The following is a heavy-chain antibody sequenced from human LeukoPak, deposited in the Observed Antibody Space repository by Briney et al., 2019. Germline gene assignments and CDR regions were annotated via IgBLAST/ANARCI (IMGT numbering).Heavy chain of an antibody. J-gene: IGHJ4*02. D-gene: IGHD6-19*01. CDR3: SXDRVGSXXPRPFYFEF. CDR1: GYTFTGYY. Sequence: ASVRVSCKPSGYTFTGYYMHWVRQAPGQRLEWMGWINPNTGATMYAHKFQGRVSMTRDTSISTAYLELTSLRSGDTALYYCSXDRVGSXXPRPFYFEFWGQGTLVTVSS. V-gene: IGHV1-2*02. CDR2: INPNTGAT.